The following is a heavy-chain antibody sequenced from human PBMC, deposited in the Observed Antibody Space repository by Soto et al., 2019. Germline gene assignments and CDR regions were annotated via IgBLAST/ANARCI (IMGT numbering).Heavy chain of an antibody. J-gene: IGHJ6*02. CDR3: AKDRGWAAVVPAAIQWVGYYGMDV. V-gene: IGHV3-23*01. CDR1: GFTFSSYA. Sequence: EVQLLESGGGLVQPGGSLRLSCAASGFTFSSYAMSWVRQAPGKGLEWVSAISGSGGSTYYADSVKGRFTISRDNSKNTLYLQMNSLRAEDTAVYYCAKDRGWAAVVPAAIQWVGYYGMDVWGQGTTVTVSS. CDR2: ISGSGGST. D-gene: IGHD2-2*02.